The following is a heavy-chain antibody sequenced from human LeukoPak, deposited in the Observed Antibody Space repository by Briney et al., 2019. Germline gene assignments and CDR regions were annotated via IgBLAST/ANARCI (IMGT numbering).Heavy chain of an antibody. V-gene: IGHV3-23*01. CDR1: GFTFSSYA. Sequence: PGGSLRLSCAASGFTFSSYAMSWVRQAPGKGLEWVSGFSGSGDNTYYAEYVKGRFTISRDNSKNTLYLQMNSLRAEDTAVYYCARGAPAGPFDAFDIWGKGQWSPSLQ. CDR2: FSGSGDNT. D-gene: IGHD6-13*01. J-gene: IGHJ3*02. CDR3: ARGAPAGPFDAFDI.